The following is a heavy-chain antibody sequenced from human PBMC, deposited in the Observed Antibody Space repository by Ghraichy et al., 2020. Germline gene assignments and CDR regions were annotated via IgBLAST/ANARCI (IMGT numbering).Heavy chain of an antibody. Sequence: QTLSLTCAISGDTVYSNSATWNWIRQSPSRGLEWLGRTYYRSKWFSDYALSVKSRMTINPDTSKNQFSLQLNSVTPEDTAVYYCARDPVTTGDNWFDPWGQGTLVTVSS. V-gene: IGHV6-1*01. CDR2: TYYRSKWFS. J-gene: IGHJ5*02. CDR3: ARDPVTTGDNWFDP. CDR1: GDTVYSNSAT. D-gene: IGHD3-22*01.